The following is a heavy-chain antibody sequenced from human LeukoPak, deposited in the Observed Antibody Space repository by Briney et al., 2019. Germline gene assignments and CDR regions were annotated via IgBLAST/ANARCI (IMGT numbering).Heavy chain of an antibody. CDR3: ARLNSFPYYFDY. V-gene: IGHV1-24*01. J-gene: IGHJ4*02. CDR2: FDPEDGET. Sequence: ASVKVSCXVSGYTLTELSMHWVRQARGKGLEWMGGFDPEDGETIYAQKFQGRVTMTEDTSTDTAYMELSSLRSEDTAVYYCARLNSFPYYFDYWGQGTLVTVSS. D-gene: IGHD1/OR15-1a*01. CDR1: GYTLTELS.